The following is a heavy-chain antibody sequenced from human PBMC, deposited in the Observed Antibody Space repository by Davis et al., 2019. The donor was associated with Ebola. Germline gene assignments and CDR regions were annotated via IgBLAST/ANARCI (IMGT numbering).Heavy chain of an antibody. CDR1: GGSVSSGGYY. Sequence: SETLSLTCTVSGGSVSSGGYYWNWIRQPPGKGLEWIGYIYYSGSTNYNPSLKSRVTISVDTSKNQFSLNLSSVTAADTAVYYCARGIRGVTNYNGLDVWGQGTTVTVSS. CDR3: ARGIRGVTNYNGLDV. D-gene: IGHD3-10*01. CDR2: IYYSGST. V-gene: IGHV4-61*08. J-gene: IGHJ6*02.